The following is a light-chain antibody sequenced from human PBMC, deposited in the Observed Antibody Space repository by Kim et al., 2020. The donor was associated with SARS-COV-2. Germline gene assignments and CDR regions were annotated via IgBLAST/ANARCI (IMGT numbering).Light chain of an antibody. J-gene: IGKJ4*01. CDR1: QSLLVSNGYNF. CDR3: KQALQTPLT. CDR2: LGS. Sequence: DIVLTRSPLSLPVTPGEPASISCRSSQSLLVSNGYNFLDWYLQKPGQSPHLLIYLGSNRAPGVPDRFSGSGSGTDFILKISRVEAEDVGVYYCKQALQTPLTFGGGTKVDIK. V-gene: IGKV2-28*01.